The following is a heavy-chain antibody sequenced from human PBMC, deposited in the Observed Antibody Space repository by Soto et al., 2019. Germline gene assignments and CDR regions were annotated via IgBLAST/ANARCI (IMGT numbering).Heavy chain of an antibody. J-gene: IGHJ6*02. CDR1: GFTFGDYA. V-gene: IGHV3-49*03. CDR2: IRGKAYGGTT. D-gene: IGHD3-16*02. CDR3: TRDLCLYDYVWGSYQCIYYGMDV. Sequence: QPGGSLRLSCTASGFTFGDYAMSWFRQAPGKGLEWVGFIRGKAYGGTTEYAASVKGRFTISRDDSKSIAYLQMNSLKTEDTAVYYCTRDLCLYDYVWGSYQCIYYGMDVWGQGTTVTVSS.